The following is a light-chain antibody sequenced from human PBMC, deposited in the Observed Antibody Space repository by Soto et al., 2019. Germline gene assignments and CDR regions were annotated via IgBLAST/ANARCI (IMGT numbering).Light chain of an antibody. CDR3: KQSNTCSPWT. V-gene: IGKV1-5*03. CDR2: KAS. J-gene: IGKJ1*01. Sequence: DIQMTQSPSTLSASVGDRVTITCRASQSVGTWLAWYQQKPAKAPKLLIYKASNLEGGVPSRFSGSGSETEFTITISSLQPDDFATYYCKQSNTCSPWTFGQGTKVEIK. CDR1: QSVGTW.